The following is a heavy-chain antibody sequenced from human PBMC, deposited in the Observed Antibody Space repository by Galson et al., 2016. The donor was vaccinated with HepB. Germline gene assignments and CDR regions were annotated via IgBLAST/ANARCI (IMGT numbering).Heavy chain of an antibody. D-gene: IGHD3-9*01. CDR1: GFTFSNYS. J-gene: IGHJ4*02. CDR3: ARSGYRNLDY. V-gene: IGHV3-48*02. Sequence: SCAASGFTFSNYSMNWVRQAPGKGLEWVSYISSSSSTINYADSVRGRFTTSRDNAKNSLNMQMNSLRDEDTAVYYCARSGYRNLDYWGQGTLVTVSS. CDR2: ISSSSSTI.